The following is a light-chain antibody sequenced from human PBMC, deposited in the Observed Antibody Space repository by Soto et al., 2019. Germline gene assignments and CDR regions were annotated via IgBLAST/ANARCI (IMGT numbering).Light chain of an antibody. CDR3: QQYNGWPIT. Sequence: EIVMTQSPGTVSVSPGERLTLSCRASQSVGNNLAWHQQKPGQAPRLLIYGASTRATGLPARFSGSGSGTGFTLNISSLQSEDFAVYYCQQYNGWPITFGQGTRLEIK. CDR2: GAS. CDR1: QSVGNN. V-gene: IGKV3-15*01. J-gene: IGKJ5*01.